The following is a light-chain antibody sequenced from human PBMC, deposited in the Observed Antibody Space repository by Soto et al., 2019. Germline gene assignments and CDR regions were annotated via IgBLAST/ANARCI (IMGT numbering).Light chain of an antibody. V-gene: IGKV3-20*01. CDR3: LKDYRYQWT. Sequence: EIVLTQSPGTLSLSPGERATLSCRASQSVSSSYLAWYQQKPGQAPRLLIYGASSRATGIPDRFSGSGSGTDFTLTISSLQPEDFATYYCLKDYRYQWTFGQGTKVEIK. J-gene: IGKJ1*01. CDR1: QSVSSSY. CDR2: GAS.